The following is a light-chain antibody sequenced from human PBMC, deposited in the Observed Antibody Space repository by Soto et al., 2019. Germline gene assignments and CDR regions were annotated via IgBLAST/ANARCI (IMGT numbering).Light chain of an antibody. V-gene: IGKV3-20*01. Sequence: EIVLTQSPGTLSFSPGERATLSFRASQSVSSSYLAWYQQKPGQAPRLLIYGASPRATGIPDRFSGSGSGTDFTLTISRLEPEDFAVYYCQQYGSSPGTFGQGTKVEIK. CDR2: GAS. CDR3: QQYGSSPGT. CDR1: QSVSSSY. J-gene: IGKJ1*01.